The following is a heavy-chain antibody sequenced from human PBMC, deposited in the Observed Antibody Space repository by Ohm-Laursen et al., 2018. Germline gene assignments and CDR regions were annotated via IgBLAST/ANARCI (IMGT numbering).Heavy chain of an antibody. CDR3: ARDPVRGLTDY. D-gene: IGHD3-16*01. CDR2: IRSSGSTI. J-gene: IGHJ4*02. CDR1: GFTFSSYA. V-gene: IGHV3-48*03. Sequence: SLSLSCAASGFTFSSYAMNWVRQAPGKGLEWVSYIRSSGSTIHYADSVKGRFTISRDNAKNSLYLQMNSLRAEDTAVYHCARDPVRGLTDYWGQGTLVTVSS.